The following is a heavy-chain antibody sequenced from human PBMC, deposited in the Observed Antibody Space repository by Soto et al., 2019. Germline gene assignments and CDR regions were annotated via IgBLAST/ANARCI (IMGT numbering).Heavy chain of an antibody. CDR2: RYYSGSA. V-gene: IGHV4-59*01. CDR1: GGSIDHDY. Sequence: QVQLQESGPGLAKPSETLSLTCTVSGGSIDHDYWSWIRQPPGKGLEWIGYRYYSGSAKYNPSLKGRVTISVDTSKNQFSLRLTSVTAAVTAVYYCARLSVADWFDPWGQGIQVTVSS. J-gene: IGHJ5*02. D-gene: IGHD2-15*01. CDR3: ARLSVADWFDP.